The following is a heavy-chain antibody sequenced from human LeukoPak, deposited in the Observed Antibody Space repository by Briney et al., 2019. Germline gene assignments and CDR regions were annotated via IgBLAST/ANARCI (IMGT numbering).Heavy chain of an antibody. CDR1: GFTFSSYA. V-gene: IGHV3-23*01. D-gene: IGHD3-16*01. Sequence: GGSLRLSRAASGFTFSSYAMSWVRQAPGKGLEWVSAISGSGGSTYYADSVKGRFTISRDNSKNTLYLQMNSLRAEDTAVYYCAKGGAMGYYYYYYMDVWGKGTTVTVSS. CDR2: ISGSGGST. CDR3: AKGGAMGYYYYYYMDV. J-gene: IGHJ6*03.